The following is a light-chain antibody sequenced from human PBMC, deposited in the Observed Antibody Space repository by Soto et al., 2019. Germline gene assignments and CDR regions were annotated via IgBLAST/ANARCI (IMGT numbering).Light chain of an antibody. CDR3: QQYGSSPPWT. CDR1: ESISSSD. V-gene: IGKV3-20*01. CDR2: GAS. Sequence: EIVLIQSPATLSLSPWERATLSCRASESISSSDLAWYQQKPGQAPRLVIYGASSRATAIPDRFSGSGSGTDFALPISRLEPEDFAVSYCQQYGSSPPWTFGQGTKMDI. J-gene: IGKJ1*01.